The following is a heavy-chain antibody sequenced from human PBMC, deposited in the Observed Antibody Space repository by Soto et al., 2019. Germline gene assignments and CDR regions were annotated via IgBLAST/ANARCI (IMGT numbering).Heavy chain of an antibody. D-gene: IGHD2-15*01. J-gene: IGHJ6*02. CDR3: ARGGYCSGGSCYSHPEEYYYYYGMDV. Sequence: PGGSLRLSCAASGFTFSDHYMDWVRQAPGKGLEWVGRTRNKANSYTTEYAASVKGRFTISRDDSKNSLYLQMNSLKTEDTAVYYCARGGYCSGGSCYSHPEEYYYYYGMDVWGQGTTVTVSS. CDR2: TRNKANSYTT. CDR1: GFTFSDHY. V-gene: IGHV3-72*01.